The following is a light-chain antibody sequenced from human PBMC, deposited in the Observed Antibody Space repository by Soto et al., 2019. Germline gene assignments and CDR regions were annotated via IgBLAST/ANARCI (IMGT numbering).Light chain of an antibody. J-gene: IGKJ1*01. Sequence: DIQMTQSPSTLSASVGDRVTITCRASQSISTWLAWYQQRPGKAPKLLIFDASSLESGVPSRFSGSGSGTEFTLTISSLQSEDFAIYYCQQSYSSPRTFGQGTKVDIK. CDR2: DAS. CDR3: QQSYSSPRT. CDR1: QSISTW. V-gene: IGKV1-5*01.